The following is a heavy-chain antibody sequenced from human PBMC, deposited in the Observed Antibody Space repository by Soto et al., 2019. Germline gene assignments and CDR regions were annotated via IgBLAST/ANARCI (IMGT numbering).Heavy chain of an antibody. CDR3: TTELGYSSSWYPVAAFDI. CDR1: GFTFGDYA. V-gene: IGHV3-49*03. CDR2: IRSKAYGGTT. Sequence: GGSLRLSCTASGFTFGDYAMSWFRQAPGKGLGWVGFIRSKAYGGTTEYAASVKGRFTISRDDSKSIAYLQMNSLKTEDTAVYYCTTELGYSSSWYPVAAFDIWGQGTMVTVSS. D-gene: IGHD6-13*01. J-gene: IGHJ3*02.